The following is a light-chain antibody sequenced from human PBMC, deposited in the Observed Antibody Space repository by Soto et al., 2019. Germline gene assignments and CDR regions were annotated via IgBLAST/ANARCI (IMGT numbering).Light chain of an antibody. CDR3: QQYNAYPRT. CDR2: AAS. Sequence: DIQMTQSPSSLSAYVGDSVTITCRASQDIGHYLAWFQQRPGRAPKSPIYAASNLQSGVPSRFSGSGSGTDFTLTISTVQPEDFATYYCQQYNAYPRTFGQGTKVEIK. J-gene: IGKJ1*01. CDR1: QDIGHY. V-gene: IGKV1-16*01.